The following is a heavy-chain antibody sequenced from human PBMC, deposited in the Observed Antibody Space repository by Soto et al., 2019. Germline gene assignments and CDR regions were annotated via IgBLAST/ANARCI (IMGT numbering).Heavy chain of an antibody. CDR3: TRDASRDSSARGWFDP. J-gene: IGHJ5*02. CDR1: GFTFRSCT. Sequence: CVPRSRYCAAAGFTFRSCTMNQVRQTPGKGLEWVSTISSNSAYIYYTDALRGRFTISRDNAKNSLHLQMNSLRAEDTAVYYCTRDASRDSSARGWFDPWGPGTPVPVSS. V-gene: IGHV3-21*01. D-gene: IGHD6-13*01. CDR2: ISSNSAYI.